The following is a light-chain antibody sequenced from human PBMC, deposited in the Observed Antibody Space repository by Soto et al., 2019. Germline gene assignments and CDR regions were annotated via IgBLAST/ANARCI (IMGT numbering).Light chain of an antibody. J-gene: IGLJ2*01. Sequence: QSALTQPASVSGSPGQSITISCTGTSSDVGSYDLVSWYQQHPGKAPKLMLYEGTKRPSGVSNRFSGSKSGNTASLTISGLQAEDEADYYCCSYAGSSTLVFGEGTQLTVL. CDR2: EGT. CDR3: CSYAGSSTLV. CDR1: SSDVGSYDL. V-gene: IGLV2-23*01.